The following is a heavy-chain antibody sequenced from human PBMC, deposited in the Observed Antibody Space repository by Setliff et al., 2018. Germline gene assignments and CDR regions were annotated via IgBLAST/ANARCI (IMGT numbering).Heavy chain of an antibody. V-gene: IGHV4-59*08. CDR1: GGSISSYY. CDR3: ARQDRFYDRSVFVEYFQH. J-gene: IGHJ1*01. D-gene: IGHD3-22*01. Sequence: SETLSLTCTVSGGSISSYYWTWIRQSPGKGLEWIGNIYDSGSINYNPSLKSRVTTSVDTSKNQISLKLTSVTAADTAVYYCARQDRFYDRSVFVEYFQHWGQGALVTVSS. CDR2: IYDSGSI.